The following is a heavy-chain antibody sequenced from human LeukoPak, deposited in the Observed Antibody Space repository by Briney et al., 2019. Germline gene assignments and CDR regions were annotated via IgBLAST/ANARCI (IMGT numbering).Heavy chain of an antibody. Sequence: GGSLRLSCAASGFTFSSYAMSWVRQAPGKGLEWVSVIYSGGTTYYADSVKGRFTISRGNSKNTLYLQMNSLRAEDTAVYYCAIRQGYWYFDVWGRGTLVTVSS. V-gene: IGHV3-66*01. CDR3: AIRQGYWYFDV. CDR1: GFTFSSYA. CDR2: IYSGGTT. J-gene: IGHJ2*01.